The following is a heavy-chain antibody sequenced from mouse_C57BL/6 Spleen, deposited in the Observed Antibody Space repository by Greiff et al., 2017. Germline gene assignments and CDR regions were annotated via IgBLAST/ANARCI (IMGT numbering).Heavy chain of an antibody. CDR3: ARRITTVVAYYYAMDY. V-gene: IGHV3-3*01. J-gene: IGHJ4*01. CDR2: TFYSGIT. CDR1: GFSINSDGY. D-gene: IGHD1-1*01. Sequence: EVKLQESGPSLVRPSQTLSLTCTVSGFSINSDGYWIWIRQFPGNKLEYIGYTFYSGITNYNPTLESRTYITRDTSKNQFSLKLSSVTTEDTATYYCARRITTVVAYYYAMDYWGQGASVTVSS.